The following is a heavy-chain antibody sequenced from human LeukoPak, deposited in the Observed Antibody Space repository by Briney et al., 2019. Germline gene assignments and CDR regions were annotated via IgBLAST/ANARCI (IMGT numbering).Heavy chain of an antibody. Sequence: ASVKVSCKASGGTFSSYAISWVRQAPGQELEWMGIINPSGGSTSYAQKFQGRVTMTRDMSTSTDYMELSSLRSEDTAVYYCARDNSVEDTAWWFDPWGQGTLVTVSS. CDR2: INPSGGST. D-gene: IGHD4-23*01. V-gene: IGHV1-46*01. CDR1: GGTFSSYA. J-gene: IGHJ5*02. CDR3: ARDNSVEDTAWWFDP.